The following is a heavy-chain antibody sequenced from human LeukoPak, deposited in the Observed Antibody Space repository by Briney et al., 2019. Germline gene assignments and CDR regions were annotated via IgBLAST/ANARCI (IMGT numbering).Heavy chain of an antibody. CDR1: GGSITNYY. V-gene: IGHV4-59*01. D-gene: IGHD4-17*01. J-gene: IGHJ2*01. CDR3: ARWADYGLIYWYFDL. CDR2: IYYSGST. Sequence: SETLSLTCTVSGGSITNYYWSWIRQPPGKGLEWIGSIYYSGSTNYNPSLESRVTISVDTSKNQFSLRLSSVTAADTAVYYCARWADYGLIYWYFDLWGRGTLVTVSS.